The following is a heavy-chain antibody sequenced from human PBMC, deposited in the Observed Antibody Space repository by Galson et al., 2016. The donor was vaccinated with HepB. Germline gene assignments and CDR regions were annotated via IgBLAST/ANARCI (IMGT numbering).Heavy chain of an antibody. J-gene: IGHJ6*04. V-gene: IGHV3-23*01. Sequence: SLRLSCAASGFTFSSYAMTWVRQAPGRGLEWVSGISGGATATYTADSVKGRFAISRDNSKNTLFLQMNNLRAEDTALYYCAKVTRPGISAPRYGMDVWGKGTPVAVSS. CDR1: GFTFSSYA. CDR2: ISGGATAT. CDR3: AKVTRPGISAPRYGMDV. D-gene: IGHD6-13*01.